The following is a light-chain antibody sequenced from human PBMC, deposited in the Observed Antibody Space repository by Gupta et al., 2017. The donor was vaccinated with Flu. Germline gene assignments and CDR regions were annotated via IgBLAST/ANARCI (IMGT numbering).Light chain of an antibody. J-gene: IGKJ1*01. V-gene: IGKV3-15*01. Sequence: EIVMTQSPATLSVSPGERATLSCRASQSISSNLAWYQQKPGQAPRLLIDGASNRATGIPARFSGSGSGTEFTLTISSLQSEDFAVYYCQQYNNWRTFGQGTKVEI. CDR1: QSISSN. CDR3: QQYNNWRT. CDR2: GAS.